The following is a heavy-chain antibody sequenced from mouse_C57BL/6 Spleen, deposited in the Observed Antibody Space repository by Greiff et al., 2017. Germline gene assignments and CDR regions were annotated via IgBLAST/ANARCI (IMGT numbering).Heavy chain of an antibody. Sequence: EVQLQQSGAELVRPGASVKLSCTASGFNIKDDYMHWVKQRPEQGLEWIGWIDPENGDTEYASKFQGKATITADTSSNTAYLQLSSLTSEDTAVYYCTAYYYGSYFAYWGQGTTLTVSS. D-gene: IGHD1-1*01. CDR2: IDPENGDT. J-gene: IGHJ2*01. CDR1: GFNIKDDY. V-gene: IGHV14-4*01. CDR3: TAYYYGSYFAY.